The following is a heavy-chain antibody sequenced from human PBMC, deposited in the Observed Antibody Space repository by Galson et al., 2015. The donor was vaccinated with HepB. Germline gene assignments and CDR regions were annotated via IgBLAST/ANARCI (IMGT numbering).Heavy chain of an antibody. CDR1: GYSFTSYW. V-gene: IGHV5-51*03. J-gene: IGHJ5*02. CDR3: ARLNSPLDKNYFHP. Sequence: QSGAEVKKPGESLKISCTGSGYSFTSYWIGWVRQMPGKGLEWMGIIYPGDSDTRYSPSFQGQVTISADKSIGTAYLQWSSLKASDTAMYFCARLNSPLDKNYFHPWCHGSLVTVFS. D-gene: IGHD1-7*01. CDR2: IYPGDSDT.